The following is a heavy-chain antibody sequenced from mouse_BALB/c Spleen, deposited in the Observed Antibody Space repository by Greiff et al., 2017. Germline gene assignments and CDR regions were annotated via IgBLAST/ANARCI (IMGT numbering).Heavy chain of an antibody. J-gene: IGHJ4*01. CDR3: ARSHGYDRAMDY. D-gene: IGHD2-2*01. CDR1: GHTFISYW. CDR2: ILPGSGST. Sequence: HLQPFGAELMKPGASGKISCKAIGHTFISYWIGGVKQRPGHGLEWIGEILPGSGSTNYNEKFKGKATFTADTSSNTAYMQLSSLTSEDSAVYYCARSHGYDRAMDYWGQGTSVTVSS. V-gene: IGHV1-9*01.